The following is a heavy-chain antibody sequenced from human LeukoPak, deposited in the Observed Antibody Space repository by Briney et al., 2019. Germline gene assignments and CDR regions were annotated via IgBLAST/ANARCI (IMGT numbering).Heavy chain of an antibody. Sequence: GGSLRLSCAASGFTVSTNYMSWVRQAPGEGLEWVSVIYSGGGTYYADSVKGRFTISRDNSKNTLYLQMNSLRTEDTAVYHCARAQQIMMTHAFDIWGQGTMVTVSS. D-gene: IGHD3-16*01. CDR2: IYSGGGT. J-gene: IGHJ3*02. V-gene: IGHV3-53*01. CDR3: ARAQQIMMTHAFDI. CDR1: GFTVSTNY.